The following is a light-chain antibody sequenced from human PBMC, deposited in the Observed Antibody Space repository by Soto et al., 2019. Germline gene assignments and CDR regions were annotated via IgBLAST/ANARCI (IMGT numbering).Light chain of an antibody. V-gene: IGKV3-15*01. Sequence: EIVMAQSPATLSVSPGERATLSCRASQSVSSNLAWYQQKPGQAPRLLIYGASTRATGIPARFSGSESGTEFTLTISSLQSEDFAVYYRQQYNNWLLTFGQGTKVEIK. CDR3: QQYNNWLLT. CDR1: QSVSSN. J-gene: IGKJ1*01. CDR2: GAS.